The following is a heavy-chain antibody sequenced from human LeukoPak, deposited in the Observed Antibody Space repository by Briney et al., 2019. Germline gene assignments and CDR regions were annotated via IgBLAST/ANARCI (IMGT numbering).Heavy chain of an antibody. CDR2: IYYSGST. J-gene: IGHJ3*02. CDR1: GGSISSYY. D-gene: IGHD4-17*01. CDR3: ARAEDYGDYSSRAFDI. Sequence: ESSETLSLTCTVSGGSISSYYWSWIRQPPGKGLEWIGYIYYSGSTNYNPSLNSGVTISVDTSKNQFSLKLSSGTAADTAVYYCARAEDYGDYSSRAFDIWGQGTMVTVSS. V-gene: IGHV4-59*01.